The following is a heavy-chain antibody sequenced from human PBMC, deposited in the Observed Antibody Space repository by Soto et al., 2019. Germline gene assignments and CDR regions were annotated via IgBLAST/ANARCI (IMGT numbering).Heavy chain of an antibody. D-gene: IGHD2-2*01. CDR1: CYTFTSYG. J-gene: IGHJ6*04. CDR3: AGLFCISTSCYLGMDV. V-gene: IGHV1-18*01. Sequence: ASVKVSCKASCYTFTSYGISWVRQAPGQRLEWMGWISAYNGNRKYVQKLQGSYTMPTDTPTSTAYMGVRSLRSDDTAVFYWAGLFCISTSCYLGMDVWGKGTTVTVS. CDR2: ISAYNGNR.